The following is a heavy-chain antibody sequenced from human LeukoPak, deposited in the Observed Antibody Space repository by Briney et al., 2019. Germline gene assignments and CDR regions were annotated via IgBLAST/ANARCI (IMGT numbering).Heavy chain of an antibody. CDR3: ARHFMYFGELAVFDI. J-gene: IGHJ3*02. Sequence: NRGESLKISCKASGYIFTNYWIGWVRQMPGKGLEWMGVIYPDDSDIKYSPSFEGQVTISADRSISTAYLQWSSLKASDTAMYYCARHFMYFGELAVFDIWGQGTMVTVSS. V-gene: IGHV5-51*01. CDR1: GYIFTNYW. CDR2: IYPDDSDI. D-gene: IGHD3-10*01.